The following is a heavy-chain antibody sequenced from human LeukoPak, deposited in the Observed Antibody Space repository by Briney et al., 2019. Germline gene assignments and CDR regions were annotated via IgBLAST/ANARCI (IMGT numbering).Heavy chain of an antibody. CDR2: ISSGGSNK. CDR1: GFTFSSYS. D-gene: IGHD1-26*01. CDR3: ASAPLGSTRP. Sequence: PGGSLRLSCAASGFTFSSYSMNWVRQTPEKGLEWVSYISSGGSNKYYADSVKGRFTISRDNAKNSLYLQMNSLRAEDTAVYYCASAPLGSTRPWGQGTLVTVSS. V-gene: IGHV3-48*01. J-gene: IGHJ5*02.